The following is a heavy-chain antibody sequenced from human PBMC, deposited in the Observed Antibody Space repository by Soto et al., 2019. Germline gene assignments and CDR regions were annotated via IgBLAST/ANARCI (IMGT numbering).Heavy chain of an antibody. D-gene: IGHD6-25*01. V-gene: IGHV3-15*01. CDR1: GFTFSNAW. Sequence: EVQLVESGGGLVKPGGSLRLSCGTSGFTFSNAWMTWVRQAPGKGLEWVGRIKSKIDGGTIDYAAPVKGRVTISRDDSNCSMFLEMIKLRIEDTAVYDCAVAAARASGYWSQGTLVSVSS. CDR2: IKSKIDGGTI. CDR3: AVAAARASGY. J-gene: IGHJ4*02.